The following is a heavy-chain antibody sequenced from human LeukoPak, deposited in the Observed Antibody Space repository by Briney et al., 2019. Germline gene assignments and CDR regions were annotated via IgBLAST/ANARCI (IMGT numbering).Heavy chain of an antibody. D-gene: IGHD2-2*02. CDR2: IYHTGNT. J-gene: IGHJ4*02. V-gene: IGHV4-38-2*02. Sequence: SETLSLTCSVSGYSITSGYYWGWIWQRPGKGLEWIGSIYHTGNTFYDPSFNSRVTISVDTSKNQFSLSLSSVTDADTAVYYCAGYCSSTTCYTRGGDYWGQGTLVTVSS. CDR3: AGYCSSTTCYTRGGDY. CDR1: GYSITSGYY.